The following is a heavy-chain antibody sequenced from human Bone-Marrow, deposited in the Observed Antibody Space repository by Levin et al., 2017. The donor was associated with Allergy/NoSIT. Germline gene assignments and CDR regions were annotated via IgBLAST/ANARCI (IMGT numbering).Heavy chain of an antibody. CDR2: INHSGET. CDR3: ARRVRGVIYFDP. J-gene: IGHJ5*02. V-gene: IGHV4-34*01. D-gene: IGHD3-10*01. CDR1: GGSFNDYF. Sequence: KSSETLSLTCAVSGGSFNDYFWSWIRQSPGKGLEWIGEINHSGETNFNPSLNSRLSMSVDTSKNQFSLRLTSVTTADTAIYYCARRVRGVIYFDPWGQGTLVSVSS.